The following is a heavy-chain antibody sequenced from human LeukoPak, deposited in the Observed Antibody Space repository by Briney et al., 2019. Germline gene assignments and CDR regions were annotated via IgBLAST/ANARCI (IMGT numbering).Heavy chain of an antibody. CDR1: GFTFSSYS. J-gene: IGHJ1*01. CDR3: ARARFSVYAEYFQH. CDR2: ISSSSSYI. V-gene: IGHV3-21*01. Sequence: GGSLRLSCAASGFTFSSYSMNWVRQAPGKGLEWVSSISSSSSYIYYADSVKGRFTISRDSAKNSLYLQMNSLRAEDTAVYYCARARFSVYAEYFQHWGQGTLVTVSS. D-gene: IGHD3-10*01.